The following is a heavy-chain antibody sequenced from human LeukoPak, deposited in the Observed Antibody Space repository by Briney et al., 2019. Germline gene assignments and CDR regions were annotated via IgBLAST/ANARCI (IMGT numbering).Heavy chain of an antibody. Sequence: GGSLRLSCAASGFTFSSYAMTWVRQAPGKGLEWVSGISGSGGSAFYADSVRGRFTISRDNSKNTLSLQMNSLRAEDTAIYYCANLNLVGQYYFDYWGQGTLVTVSS. CDR2: ISGSGGSA. V-gene: IGHV3-23*01. J-gene: IGHJ4*02. CDR3: ANLNLVGQYYFDY. D-gene: IGHD1-26*01. CDR1: GFTFSSYA.